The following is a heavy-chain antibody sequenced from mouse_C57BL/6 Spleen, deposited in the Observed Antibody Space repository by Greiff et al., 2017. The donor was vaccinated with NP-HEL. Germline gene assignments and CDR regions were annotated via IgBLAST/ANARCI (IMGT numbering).Heavy chain of an antibody. V-gene: IGHV1-52*01. J-gene: IGHJ3*01. CDR1: GYTFTSYW. CDR3: ARSSYYGSEGFAY. CDR2: IDPSDSET. Sequence: VQLQQPGAELVRPGSSVKLSCKASGYTFTSYWMHWVKQRPIQGLEWIGNIDPSDSETHYNQKFKDKATLTVDKSSSTAYMQLSSLTSEDSAVYYCARSSYYGSEGFAYWGQGTLVTVSA. D-gene: IGHD1-1*01.